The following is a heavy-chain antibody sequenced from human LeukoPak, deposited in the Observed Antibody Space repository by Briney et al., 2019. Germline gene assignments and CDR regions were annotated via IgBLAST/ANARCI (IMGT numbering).Heavy chain of an antibody. Sequence: GGSLRLSCAASGFTFSSYWMHWVRQAPGKGLVWVSRINSDGSSTSYADSVKGRFTISRDNAKNTLYLQMNSLRAEDTAVYYCARDRGYYDSSGINWFDPWGQGTLVTVSS. D-gene: IGHD3-22*01. J-gene: IGHJ5*02. V-gene: IGHV3-74*01. CDR3: ARDRGYYDSSGINWFDP. CDR1: GFTFSSYW. CDR2: INSDGSST.